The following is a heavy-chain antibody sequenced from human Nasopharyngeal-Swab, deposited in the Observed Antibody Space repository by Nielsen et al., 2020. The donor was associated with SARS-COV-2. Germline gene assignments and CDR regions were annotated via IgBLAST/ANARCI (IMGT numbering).Heavy chain of an antibody. CDR1: GFTFSSYS. V-gene: IGHV3-23*01. CDR2: ISASGVTT. D-gene: IGHD4-11*01. CDR3: AKDLNSNFLNYMDV. Sequence: GESLKISCAASGFTFSSYSMNWVRQAPGKGLEWVSAISASGVTTYYADSVKGRFTISRDNSKSTLYLQMNSLRAEDTAAYYCAKDLNSNFLNYMDVWGKGTTVSVSS. J-gene: IGHJ6*03.